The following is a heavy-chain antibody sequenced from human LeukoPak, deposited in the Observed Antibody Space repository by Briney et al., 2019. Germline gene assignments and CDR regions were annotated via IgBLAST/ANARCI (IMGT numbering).Heavy chain of an antibody. J-gene: IGHJ6*03. Sequence: PSETLSLTCAVSGASISSGDWWSWVRQPPGKGLEWIGEIHHSGTSIYNPSLTSRVTISADKSKNQFSLKVTSVTAADTAVYYCARVGDYYYYYMDVWGKGTTVTVSS. CDR1: GASISSGDW. CDR2: IHHSGTS. CDR3: ARVGDYYYYYMDV. D-gene: IGHD4-17*01. V-gene: IGHV4-4*02.